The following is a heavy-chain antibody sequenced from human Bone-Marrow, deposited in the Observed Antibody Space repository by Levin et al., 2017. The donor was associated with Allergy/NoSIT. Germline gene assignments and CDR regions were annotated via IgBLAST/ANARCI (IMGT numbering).Heavy chain of an antibody. CDR3: AKEGVKKAVSLTGPFDF. CDR1: GFTFDIFA. J-gene: IGHJ4*02. Sequence: PGGSLRLSCAVSGFTFDIFAMHWVRQAPGKGLEWVAVISHDGSNTDYGDSAKGRFTISRDNSKNTLFLQMNSLRIEDTAVYFCAKEGVKKAVSLTGPFDFWGRGTLVTVSS. CDR2: ISHDGSNT. D-gene: IGHD3-9*01. V-gene: IGHV3-30*18.